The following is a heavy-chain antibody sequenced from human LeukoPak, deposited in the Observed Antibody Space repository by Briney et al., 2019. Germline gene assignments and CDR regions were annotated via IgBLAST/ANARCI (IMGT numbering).Heavy chain of an antibody. D-gene: IGHD3-10*01. CDR1: GFTFSSYG. V-gene: IGHV3-30*18. CDR3: AKDHGSGSYPTAGIDY. J-gene: IGHJ4*02. Sequence: GGSLRLSCAASGFTFSSYGMPWVRQAPGKGLEWVAVISYDGSNKYYADSVKGRFTISRDNSKNTLYLQMNSLRAEDTAVYYCAKDHGSGSYPTAGIDYWGQGTLVTVSS. CDR2: ISYDGSNK.